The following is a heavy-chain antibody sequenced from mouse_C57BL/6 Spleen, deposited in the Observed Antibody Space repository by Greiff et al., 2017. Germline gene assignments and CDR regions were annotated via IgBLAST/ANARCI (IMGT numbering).Heavy chain of an antibody. CDR3: ARDGSSFYYAMDY. D-gene: IGHD1-1*01. CDR2: INPCNGGT. CDR1: GYTFTSYW. Sequence: QVQLQQPGTELVKPGASVKLSCKASGYTFTSYWMHWVKQRPGQGLEWIGNINPCNGGTNYNEKFKSKATLTVDKSSSTAYMQLSSLTSEDSAVYYCARDGSSFYYAMDYWGQGTSVTVSS. V-gene: IGHV1-53*01. J-gene: IGHJ4*01.